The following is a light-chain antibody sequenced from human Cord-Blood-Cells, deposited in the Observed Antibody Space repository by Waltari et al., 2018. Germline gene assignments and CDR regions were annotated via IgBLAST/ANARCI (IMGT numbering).Light chain of an antibody. CDR3: QQRSNWLT. CDR1: QSVSSY. V-gene: IGKV3-11*01. J-gene: IGKJ4*01. CDR2: DAS. Sequence: EIVLTQSPATLSLSPGERATLSYRASQSVSSYLAWYQQKPGQAPRLLIYDASNRATGIPARFSGSGSGTYFTLTISRREPEDFAVYYCQQRSNWLTFGGGTKVEIK.